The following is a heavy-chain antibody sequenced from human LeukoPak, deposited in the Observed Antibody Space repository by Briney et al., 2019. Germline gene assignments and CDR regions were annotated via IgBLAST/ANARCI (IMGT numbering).Heavy chain of an antibody. D-gene: IGHD5-24*01. CDR1: GYTFTGYY. CDR3: ASLVVGMATIGNAFDI. CDR2: VNPNSGGT. V-gene: IGHV1-2*02. Sequence: ASVKVSCKASGYTFTGYYMHWVRQAPGQGLEWMGWVNPNSGGTNYAQKFQGRVTMTRDTSISTAYMELSRLRSDDTAVYYCASLVVGMATIGNAFDIWGQGTMVTVSS. J-gene: IGHJ3*02.